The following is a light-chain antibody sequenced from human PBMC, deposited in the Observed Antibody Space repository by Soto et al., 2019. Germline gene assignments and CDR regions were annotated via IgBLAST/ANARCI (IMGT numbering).Light chain of an antibody. CDR3: QQSYSTPTT. Sequence: DIQMTQSPSSLSASVEDRVTITCRASQSISSYLNWYQQKPGKAPKLLIYAASSLHSGVPSRFSGSGSGTDFTLTISSLQPEDFATYYCQQSYSTPTTFGQGTKLEIK. V-gene: IGKV1-39*01. CDR1: QSISSY. CDR2: AAS. J-gene: IGKJ2*01.